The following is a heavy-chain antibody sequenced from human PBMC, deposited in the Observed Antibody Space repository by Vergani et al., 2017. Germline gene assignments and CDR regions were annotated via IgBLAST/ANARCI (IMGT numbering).Heavy chain of an antibody. CDR1: GFTFSSYW. V-gene: IGHV3-7*01. CDR3: VRDPDYSTFDS. D-gene: IGHD4-11*01. J-gene: IGHJ4*02. CDR2: IKQDGSEK. Sequence: EVQLVESGGGLVQPGGSLRLSCAASGFTFSSYWMSWVRQAPGKGLEWVANIKQDGSEKYYVDSVKGRFTISRDNAKNSLYLQMNSLRADDSALYFCVRDPDYSTFDSWGQGTLVTVS.